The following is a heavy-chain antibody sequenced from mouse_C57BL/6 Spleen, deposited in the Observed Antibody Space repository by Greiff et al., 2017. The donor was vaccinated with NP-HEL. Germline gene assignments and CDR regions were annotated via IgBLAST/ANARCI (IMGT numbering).Heavy chain of an antibody. J-gene: IGHJ3*01. CDR3: TSYSYGSSWFAY. CDR2: IDPENGDT. Sequence: VQLKQSGAELVRPGASVKLSCTASGFNIKDDYMHWVKQRPEQGLEWIGWIDPENGDTEYASKFQGKATITADTSSNTAYLQLSSLTSEDTAVYYWTSYSYGSSWFAYWGQGTLVTVSA. D-gene: IGHD1-1*01. V-gene: IGHV14-4*01. CDR1: GFNIKDDY.